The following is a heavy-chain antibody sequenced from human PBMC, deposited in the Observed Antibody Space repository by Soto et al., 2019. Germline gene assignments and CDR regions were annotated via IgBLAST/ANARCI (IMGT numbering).Heavy chain of an antibody. CDR3: AKQGRGGPYFYYSYMDV. V-gene: IGHV3-23*01. CDR2: LSGGGGST. Sequence: EVQLLESGGGLIQPGGSLRLSCAASGFTFSNYAMSWVRQAPGKGLEWVSGLSGGGGSTYSADSVKGRFTISRDNSKNTLYPQMNSLRAEDTALYYCAKQGRGGPYFYYSYMDVWGKGTTVTVSS. J-gene: IGHJ6*03. CDR1: GFTFSNYA. D-gene: IGHD3-16*01.